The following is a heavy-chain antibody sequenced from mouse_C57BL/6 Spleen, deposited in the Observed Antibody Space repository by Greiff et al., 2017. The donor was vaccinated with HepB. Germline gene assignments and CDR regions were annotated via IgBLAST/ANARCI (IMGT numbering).Heavy chain of an antibody. J-gene: IGHJ2*01. D-gene: IGHD1-1*01. CDR2: IHPNSGST. V-gene: IGHV1-64*01. CDR1: GYTFTSYW. CDR3: ARGVYYGSRGYYFDY. Sequence: VQLQQPGAELVKPGASVKLSCKASGYTFTSYWMDWVKQRPGQGLEWIGMIHPNSGSTNYNEKFKSKATLTVDKSSSTAYMQLSSLTSEDSAVYYCARGVYYGSRGYYFDYWGQGTTLTVSS.